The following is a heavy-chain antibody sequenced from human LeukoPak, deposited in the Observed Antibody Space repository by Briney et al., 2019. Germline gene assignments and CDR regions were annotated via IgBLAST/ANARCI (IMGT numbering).Heavy chain of an antibody. CDR2: IYYSGST. D-gene: IGHD6-13*01. Sequence: PSETLSLTCTVSGGSISSYYWSWIRQPPGKGLEWIGYIYYSGSTNYNPSLKSRVTISVDTSKNQFSLKLSSVTAADTAVYYCARAAAAAPAEYFQYWGQGTLVTVSS. CDR1: GGSISSYY. V-gene: IGHV4-59*01. CDR3: ARAAAAAPAEYFQY. J-gene: IGHJ1*01.